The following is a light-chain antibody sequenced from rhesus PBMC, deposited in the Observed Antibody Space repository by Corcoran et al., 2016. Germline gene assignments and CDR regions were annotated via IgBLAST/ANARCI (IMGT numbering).Light chain of an antibody. CDR3: QQYNSRPPP. V-gene: IGKV1-22*01. CDR2: KAS. J-gene: IGKJ1*01. Sequence: DIQMTQSPSSLSASVGDTVTITCRASQGISSWLAWYQQKPGKAPKLLIYKASSLQSGVPSRFSGSGSGTDFILTISSLQSEDFATYCCQQYNSRPPPFGQGTKVEIK. CDR1: QGISSW.